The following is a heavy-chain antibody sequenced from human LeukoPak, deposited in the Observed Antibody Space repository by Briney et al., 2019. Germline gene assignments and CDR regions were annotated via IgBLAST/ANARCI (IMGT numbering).Heavy chain of an antibody. V-gene: IGHV3-30*02. D-gene: IGHD5-12*01. CDR1: GFTFSSYG. J-gene: IGHJ6*03. CDR3: AKGGGYEAQYYYYYMDV. Sequence: GGSLRLSCAASGFTFSSYGMHWVRQAPGKGLEWVAFIRYDGSNKYYADSVKGRFTISRDNSKNTLYLQMKSLRAEDTAVYYCAKGGGYEAQYYYYYMDVWGKGTTVTISS. CDR2: IRYDGSNK.